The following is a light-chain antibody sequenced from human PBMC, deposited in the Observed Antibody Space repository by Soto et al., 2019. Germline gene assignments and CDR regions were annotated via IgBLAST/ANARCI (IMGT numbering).Light chain of an antibody. CDR2: WAS. Sequence: DIVMTQSPDSLAVSLGERATINCKSSQSVSYSSNNKNYLAWYQQKPGQPPKLLIYWASTRESGVPDRFSGSGSGTDFTLTISSLQAEDVAVYYCQQYYATPPYTFGQGTKVEIK. CDR3: QQYYATPPYT. CDR1: QSVSYSSNNKNY. V-gene: IGKV4-1*01. J-gene: IGKJ2*01.